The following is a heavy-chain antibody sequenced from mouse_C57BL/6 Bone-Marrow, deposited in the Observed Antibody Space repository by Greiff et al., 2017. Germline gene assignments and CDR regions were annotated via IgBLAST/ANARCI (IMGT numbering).Heavy chain of an antibody. J-gene: IGHJ3*01. CDR2: IDPSDSYT. D-gene: IGHD2-4*01. V-gene: IGHV1-59*01. CDR1: GYTFTSYW. CDR3: ARRRHYDEEFAY. Sequence: QVQLQQPGAELVRPGTSVKLSCKASGYTFTSYWMHWVKQRPGQGLEWIGVIDPSDSYTNYNQEFKGKATLTVDTSSSTAYMQLSSLTSEDSAVYYCARRRHYDEEFAYWGQGTLVTVSA.